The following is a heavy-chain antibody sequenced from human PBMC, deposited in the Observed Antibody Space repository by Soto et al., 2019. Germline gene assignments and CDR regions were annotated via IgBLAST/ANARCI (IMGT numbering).Heavy chain of an antibody. V-gene: IGHV1-69*12. J-gene: IGHJ6*02. CDR1: GGTFSSYA. Sequence: QVQLVQSGAEVKKPGSSVKVSCKASGGTFSSYAISWVRQAPGQGLEWMGGIIPIFGTANYAQKFQGRVTITADGSTSTAYMELSSLRSEDTAVYYCARGRYYGSGSRTDYYYYYGMDGWGQGTTVTVSS. CDR2: IIPIFGTA. CDR3: ARGRYYGSGSRTDYYYYYGMDG. D-gene: IGHD3-10*01.